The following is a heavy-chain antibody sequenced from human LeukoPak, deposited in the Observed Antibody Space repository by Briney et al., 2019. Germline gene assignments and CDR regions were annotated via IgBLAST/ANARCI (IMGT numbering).Heavy chain of an antibody. V-gene: IGHV5-51*01. CDR1: GYSFTSYW. J-gene: IGHJ4*02. Sequence: GESLKISCKGSGYSFTSYWIGWVRQMPGKGLEWMGIIYPGDSDTRYSPSFQGQVTISADKSISTAYLQWSSLKASDTAMYYCARLVQDYYDTSGYPYLFDYWGQGTLVTVSS. D-gene: IGHD3-22*01. CDR2: IYPGDSDT. CDR3: ARLVQDYYDTSGYPYLFDY.